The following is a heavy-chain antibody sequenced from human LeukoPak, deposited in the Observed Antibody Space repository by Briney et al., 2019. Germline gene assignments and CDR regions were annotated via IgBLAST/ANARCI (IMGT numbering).Heavy chain of an antibody. CDR3: ARAGRLQYGDYVASDY. J-gene: IGHJ4*02. CDR2: ISISGTTI. D-gene: IGHD4-17*01. Sequence: GVSLRLSCAASGFTFTDYYMSWIRQAPGKGLEWVSYISISGTTIYYADSVKGRFTFSRDNAKNSLYLQMNSLRAEDTAVYYCARAGRLQYGDYVASDYWGQGTLVTVSS. V-gene: IGHV3-11*01. CDR1: GFTFTDYY.